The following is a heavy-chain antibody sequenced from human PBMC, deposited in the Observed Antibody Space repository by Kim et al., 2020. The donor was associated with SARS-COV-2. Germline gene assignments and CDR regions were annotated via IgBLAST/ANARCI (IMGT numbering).Heavy chain of an antibody. CDR2: T. Sequence: THHNPSLKSRVTISVDTSKNQFSLKLSSVPAADTAVYYCARRSGANWFDPWGQGTLVTVSS. J-gene: IGHJ5*02. D-gene: IGHD3-10*01. CDR3: ARRSGANWFDP. V-gene: IGHV4-39*01.